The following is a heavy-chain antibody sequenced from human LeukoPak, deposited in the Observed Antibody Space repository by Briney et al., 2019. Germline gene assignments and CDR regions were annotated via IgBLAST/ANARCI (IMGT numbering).Heavy chain of an antibody. V-gene: IGHV1-2*02. CDR3: ARGGFVVAPPLAV. CDR2: INPGSGGT. D-gene: IGHD3-3*01. CDR1: EYTFTGYY. Sequence: GASVKVSCKASEYTFTGYYLHWVRQAPGQGLEWMGCINPGSGGTNYAQKFQDRVTMTRDMYISTAYMELSSLRYDETAVYYCARGGFVVAPPLAVWGQGTTVTVSS. J-gene: IGHJ6*02.